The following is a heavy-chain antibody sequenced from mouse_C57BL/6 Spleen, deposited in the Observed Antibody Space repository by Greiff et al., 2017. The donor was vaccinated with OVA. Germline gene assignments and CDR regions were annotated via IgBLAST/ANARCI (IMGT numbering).Heavy chain of an antibody. Sequence: QVQLQQSGPELVKPGASVKISCKASGYAFSSSWMNWVKQRPGKGLEWIGRIYPGDGDTNYNGKFKGKATLTADKSSSTAYMQLSSLTSEDSAVYFCARDTTALFAYWGQGTLVTVSA. D-gene: IGHD1-2*01. V-gene: IGHV1-82*01. CDR1: GYAFSSSW. CDR3: ARDTTALFAY. CDR2: IYPGDGDT. J-gene: IGHJ3*01.